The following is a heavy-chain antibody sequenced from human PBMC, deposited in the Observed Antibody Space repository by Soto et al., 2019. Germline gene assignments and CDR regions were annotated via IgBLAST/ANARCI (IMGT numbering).Heavy chain of an antibody. CDR2: ISGSGGST. V-gene: IGHV3-23*01. CDR1: GFTFSSYA. J-gene: IGHJ3*02. D-gene: IGHD5-12*01. Sequence: GGCLRRSCAASGFTFSSYAMSWVRQAPGKGLEWVSAISGSGGSTYYADSVKGRFTISRDNSKNTLYLQMNSLRAEDTAVYYCAGYSGYDDAFDIWGQGTMVTVSS. CDR3: AGYSGYDDAFDI.